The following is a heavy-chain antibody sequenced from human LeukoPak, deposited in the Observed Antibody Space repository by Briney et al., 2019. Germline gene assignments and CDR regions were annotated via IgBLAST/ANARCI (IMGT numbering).Heavy chain of an antibody. D-gene: IGHD3-9*01. J-gene: IGHJ6*02. CDR1: GFSFSDYY. CDR2: ISSSGSTK. CDR3: ARDIRAAVLRYFDWFNGMDV. V-gene: IGHV3-11*01. Sequence: GGSLRLSCAASGFSFSDYYMSWIRQAPGKGLEWVSYISSSGSTKYYADSVKGRFTISRDNAKNSLYLQMNSLRAEDTAVYYCARDIRAAVLRYFDWFNGMDVWGQGTTVTVSS.